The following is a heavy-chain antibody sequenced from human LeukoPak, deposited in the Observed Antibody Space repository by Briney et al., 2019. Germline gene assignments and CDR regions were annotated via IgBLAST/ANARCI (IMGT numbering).Heavy chain of an antibody. D-gene: IGHD3-16*01. V-gene: IGHV3-9*03. CDR2: ISWNSGSI. CDR1: GFTFSSYG. Sequence: GGSLRLSCAASGFTFSSYGMHWVRQAPGKGLEWVSGISWNSGSIGYADSVKGRFTISRDNAKSSLYLQMNSLKTEDMALYYCSNLGTFWGQGTLVTVSS. CDR3: SNLGTF. J-gene: IGHJ4*02.